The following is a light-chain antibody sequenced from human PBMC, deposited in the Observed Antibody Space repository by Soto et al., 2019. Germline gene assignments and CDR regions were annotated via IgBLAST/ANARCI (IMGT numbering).Light chain of an antibody. CDR2: AAS. CDR1: QSIGNY. V-gene: IGKV1-39*01. J-gene: IGKJ4*01. CDR3: QQRYSTPLT. Sequence: DIQMTQSPSSLSAAIGARVSISCRASQSIGNYLNWYQKKPGKAPKLLIYAASSLKSGVPSRFSGSGSGTDFTLTITSLKPEDFATNYCQQRYSTPLTFGGGTKVEIK.